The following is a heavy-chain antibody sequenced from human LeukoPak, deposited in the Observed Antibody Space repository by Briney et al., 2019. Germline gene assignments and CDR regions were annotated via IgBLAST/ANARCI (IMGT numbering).Heavy chain of an antibody. CDR1: GYSISSAYY. Sequence: SETLSLTCSVSGYSISSAYYWGWVRQPPGKGLEWIGTMYHSGSTNYNPSLKSRVTISVDTSKNQFSLKLSSVTAADTAVYFCARGFRGDNFDYWGQGTLVTVSS. CDR3: ARGFRGDNFDY. CDR2: MYHSGST. D-gene: IGHD7-27*01. J-gene: IGHJ4*02. V-gene: IGHV4-38-2*02.